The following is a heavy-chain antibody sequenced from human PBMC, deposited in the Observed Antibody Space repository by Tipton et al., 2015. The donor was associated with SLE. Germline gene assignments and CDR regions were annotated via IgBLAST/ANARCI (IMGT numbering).Heavy chain of an antibody. CDR3: ARALNNGWRLGDRFDP. CDR2: LYTTGST. D-gene: IGHD5-24*01. CDR1: GVSVTTGSYY. V-gene: IGHV4-61*02. Sequence: TLSLTCTVSGVSVTTGSYYWSLIRQPAGKGLEWIGRLYTTGSTYYNPSLKSRVSMSVDTSKNQFSLRLSSVTAADTAVYYCARALNNGWRLGDRFDPWGQGTLVTVSS. J-gene: IGHJ5*02.